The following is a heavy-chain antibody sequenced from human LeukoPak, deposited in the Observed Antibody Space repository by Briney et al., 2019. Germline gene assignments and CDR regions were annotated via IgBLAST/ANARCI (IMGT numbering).Heavy chain of an antibody. CDR2: IGSSSSYI. Sequence: GGSLRLSCAASGFTFSSYSMNWVRQAPGKGLEWVSSIGSSSSYISYADSVKGRFTISRDNAKNSLYLQMNSLRAEDTAVYYCAKDRGRDGYNFDYWGQGTLVTVSS. CDR1: GFTFSSYS. D-gene: IGHD5-24*01. CDR3: AKDRGRDGYNFDY. J-gene: IGHJ4*02. V-gene: IGHV3-21*04.